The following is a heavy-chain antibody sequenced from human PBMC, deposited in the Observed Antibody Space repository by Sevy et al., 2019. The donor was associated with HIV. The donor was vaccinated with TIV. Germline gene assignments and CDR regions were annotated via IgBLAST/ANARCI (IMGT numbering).Heavy chain of an antibody. D-gene: IGHD1-26*01. V-gene: IGHV4-59*08. CDR3: AGENAWGRGYS. CDR1: GGSITSLY. Sequence: SEMSLTCTVSGGSITSLYWNWIRQPPGKGLEWFANIYYNGHINYNPSLKSRVTLSLDTSKNQFSLRLSYVTAADTAMYYCAGENAWGRGYSWGQGTLVTVSS. CDR2: IYYNGHI. J-gene: IGHJ4*02.